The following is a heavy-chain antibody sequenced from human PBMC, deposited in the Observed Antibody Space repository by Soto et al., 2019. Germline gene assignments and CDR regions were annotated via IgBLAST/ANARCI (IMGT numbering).Heavy chain of an antibody. D-gene: IGHD6-13*01. Sequence: QVQLQQWGAGLLKPSETLSLTCAVYGGSFSGYYWSWIRQPPGKGLEGIGEINHSGSTNYNPSLKSRVTISVDTSKNQFSLKLSSVTAADTAVYYCARGKWGSSWTGNFDYWGQGTLVTVSS. V-gene: IGHV4-34*01. CDR2: INHSGST. CDR3: ARGKWGSSWTGNFDY. J-gene: IGHJ4*02. CDR1: GGSFSGYY.